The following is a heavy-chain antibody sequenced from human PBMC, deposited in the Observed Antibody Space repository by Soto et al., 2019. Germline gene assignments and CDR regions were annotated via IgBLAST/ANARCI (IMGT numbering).Heavy chain of an antibody. J-gene: IGHJ6*02. CDR1: GYTFTSYG. CDR2: ISAYNGNT. V-gene: IGHV1-18*01. CDR3: ARDLPVLLWFGEERGYYYYNYGMDV. D-gene: IGHD3-10*01. Sequence: ASVKVSCKASGYTFTSYGISWVRQAPGQGLEWMGWISAYNGNTNYAQKLQGRVTITTDTSTSTAYMELRSLRSDETSVYYCARDLPVLLWFGEERGYYYYNYGMDVWGQGTTVTVSS.